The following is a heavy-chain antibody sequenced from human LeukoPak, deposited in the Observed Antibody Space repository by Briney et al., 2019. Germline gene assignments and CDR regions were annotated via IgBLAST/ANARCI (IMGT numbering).Heavy chain of an antibody. CDR3: ARKRAGNSPFGY. D-gene: IGHD4-23*01. Sequence: PSETLSLTCTVSGYSISSGYYWGWIRQPPGKGLEWIGSIYHSGSTYYNPSLKSRVTISVDTSKNQFSLKLSSVTAADTAVYYCARKRAGNSPFGYWGQGTLVTVSS. V-gene: IGHV4-38-2*02. CDR1: GYSISSGYY. J-gene: IGHJ4*02. CDR2: IYHSGST.